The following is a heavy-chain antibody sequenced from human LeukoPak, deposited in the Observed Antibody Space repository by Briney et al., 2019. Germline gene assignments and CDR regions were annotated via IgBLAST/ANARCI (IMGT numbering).Heavy chain of an antibody. V-gene: IGHV3-48*01. J-gene: IGHJ4*02. D-gene: IGHD2-2*01. Sequence: PGGSLRLSCAASGFTFSYYAMNRVRQAPGKGLEWVSYISSSSSTIYYADSVTGRFTISRDNAKNSLYLQMNGLRAGDTAVYYCASSDPRYCITTSCHPSFDYWGQGTLVTVSS. CDR1: GFTFSYYA. CDR2: ISSSSSTI. CDR3: ASSDPRYCITTSCHPSFDY.